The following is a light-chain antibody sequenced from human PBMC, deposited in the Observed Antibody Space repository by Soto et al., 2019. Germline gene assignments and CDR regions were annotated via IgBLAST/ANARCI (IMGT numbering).Light chain of an antibody. CDR2: DAS. J-gene: IGKJ1*01. CDR3: QQYGT. Sequence: DIQMTQSPSTLSASVGDRVTIPCRASQSISSWLAWYQQKPGKAPTLLIYDASSLESGVPSRFSGSGSGTEFTLTTSSLQPDEFATYYCQQYGTFGQGTKVEIK. CDR1: QSISSW. V-gene: IGKV1-5*01.